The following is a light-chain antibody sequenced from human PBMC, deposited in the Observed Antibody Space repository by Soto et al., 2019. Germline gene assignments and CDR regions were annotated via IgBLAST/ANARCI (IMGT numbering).Light chain of an antibody. J-gene: IGKJ4*01. CDR1: QTISSNS. CDR2: DVS. V-gene: IGKV3-20*01. CDR3: QQYVTSPLT. Sequence: EIVLTQSLGTLSLSPGERATLSCRASQTISSNSLAWYQQRPGQAPRLLMYDVSKRATDIPDRFSGSGSGTDFTLTISRLETEDCATYYCQQYVTSPLTFGGGTRVQIK.